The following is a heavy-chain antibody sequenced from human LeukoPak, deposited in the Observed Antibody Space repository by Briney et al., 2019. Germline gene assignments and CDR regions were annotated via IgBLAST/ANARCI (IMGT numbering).Heavy chain of an antibody. J-gene: IGHJ5*02. Sequence: SETLSLTCTVSGGSISSYYWSWIRQPPGGGLEWIGYIYYSGSTNYNPSLKSRVTISVDTSKNQFSLKLSSVTAADTAVYYCARAGIVVVPAAITWFDPWGQGTLVTVSS. V-gene: IGHV4-59*01. CDR2: IYYSGST. CDR3: ARAGIVVVPAAITWFDP. CDR1: GGSISSYY. D-gene: IGHD2-2*02.